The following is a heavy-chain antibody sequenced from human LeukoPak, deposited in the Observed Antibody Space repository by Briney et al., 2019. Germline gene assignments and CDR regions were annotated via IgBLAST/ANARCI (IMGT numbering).Heavy chain of an antibody. J-gene: IGHJ4*02. D-gene: IGHD1-26*01. Sequence: SSETLSLTCTVSGGSISTNYWSWIRQPPGKGLEWIGYIYYTGSTTYNPSLRSRVAISIDTSKNQFSLRLNSVTAADTAVYYCARGRGASRGTSFDYWGQGTLVTVSS. V-gene: IGHV4-59*01. CDR3: ARGRGASRGTSFDY. CDR1: GGSISTNY. CDR2: IYYTGST.